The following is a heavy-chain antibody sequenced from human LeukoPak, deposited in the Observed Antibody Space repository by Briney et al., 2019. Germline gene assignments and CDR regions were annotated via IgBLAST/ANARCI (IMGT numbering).Heavy chain of an antibody. J-gene: IGHJ4*02. CDR2: ISGSSSNT. CDR1: GFTFSDFY. CDR3: TRHPAEGDY. D-gene: IGHD2-15*01. V-gene: IGHV3-11*03. Sequence: GGSLKLSCAASGFTFSDFYMSWIRQAPGRGLESVSYISGSSSNTNYADSVQGRFTISRDNAKNSLYLQMNSLKAEDTAVYYCTRHPAEGDYWGQGTLVTVCS.